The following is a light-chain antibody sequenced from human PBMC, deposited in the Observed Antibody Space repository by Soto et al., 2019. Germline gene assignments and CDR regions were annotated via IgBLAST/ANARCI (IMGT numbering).Light chain of an antibody. V-gene: IGKV3-20*01. CDR2: GAS. Sequence: EIVLTQSPGTLSLSPGERATLSCRASQTVYNNYLAWYQQKPGQAPRLLINGASSRATGIPDRFSASGSGTDFTLTISRREPVDYAVYYYQLYGSAPPTFGGGTNVAIQ. CDR1: QTVYNNY. J-gene: IGKJ4*01. CDR3: QLYGSAPPT.